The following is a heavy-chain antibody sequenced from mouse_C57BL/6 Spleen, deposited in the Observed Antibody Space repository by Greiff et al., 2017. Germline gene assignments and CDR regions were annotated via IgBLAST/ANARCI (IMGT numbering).Heavy chain of an antibody. CDR2: IDPENGDT. CDR3: TARWDYGGY. J-gene: IGHJ2*01. D-gene: IGHD2-4*01. Sequence: EVQGVESGAELVRPGASVKLSCTASGFNIKDDYMHWVKQRPEQGLEWIGWIDPENGDTEYASKFQGKATITADTSSNTAYLQLSSLTSEDTAVYYCTARWDYGGYWGQGTTLTVSS. V-gene: IGHV14-4*01. CDR1: GFNIKDDY.